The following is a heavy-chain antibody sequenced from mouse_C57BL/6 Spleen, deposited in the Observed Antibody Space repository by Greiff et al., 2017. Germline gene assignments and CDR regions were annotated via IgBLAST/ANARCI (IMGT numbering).Heavy chain of an antibody. CDR1: GFNIKDDY. CDR3: TIRYYGSSYWYFDV. V-gene: IGHV14-4*01. Sequence: EVKLQESGAELVRPGASVKLSCTASGFNIKDDYMHWVKQRPEQGLEWIGWIDPENGDTEYASKFQGKATITADTSSNTAYLQLSSLTSEDTAVYYCTIRYYGSSYWYFDVWGTGTTVTVSS. D-gene: IGHD1-1*01. J-gene: IGHJ1*03. CDR2: IDPENGDT.